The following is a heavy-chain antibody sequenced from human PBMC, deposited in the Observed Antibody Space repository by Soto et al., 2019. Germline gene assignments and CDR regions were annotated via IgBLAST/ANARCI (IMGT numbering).Heavy chain of an antibody. CDR1: GFSLSTSGVG. D-gene: IGHD5-12*01. V-gene: IGHV2-5*02. Sequence: QITLKESGPTLVKLTHTLTLTCTFSGFSLSTSGVGVGWIRQPPGKALEWLALIYWDDDKRYSPSLKSRLTITKDTSKNQVVLTMTNMDPVDTATYYCAHVYGGYDNFDYWGQGTLVTVSS. J-gene: IGHJ4*02. CDR2: IYWDDDK. CDR3: AHVYGGYDNFDY.